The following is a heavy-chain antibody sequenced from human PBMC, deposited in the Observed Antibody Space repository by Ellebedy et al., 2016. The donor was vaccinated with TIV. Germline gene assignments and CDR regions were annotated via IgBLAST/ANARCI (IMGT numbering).Heavy chain of an antibody. J-gene: IGHJ4*02. CDR1: GYTFTSYY. Sequence: ASVKVSCXASGYTFTSYYMHWVRQAPGQGLEWMGIINPSGGSTSYAQKFQGRVTMTRDTSTSTVYMELSSLRSEDTAVYYCARGGAARRLRGDYFDYWGQGTLVTVSS. V-gene: IGHV1-46*01. CDR3: ARGGAARRLRGDYFDY. D-gene: IGHD6-6*01. CDR2: INPSGGST.